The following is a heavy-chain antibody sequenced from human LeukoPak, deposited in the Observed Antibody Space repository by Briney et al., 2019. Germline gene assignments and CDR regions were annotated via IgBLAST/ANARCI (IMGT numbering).Heavy chain of an antibody. V-gene: IGHV1-2*02. CDR3: ARAWRYNFSPLDY. CDR1: RYTPTGYY. Sequence: ASLKVSCKASRYTPTGYYMPWVRQAPGHGLEWMGWINPNSGGTNYAQKLQGRVTMTRDTSISTAYMELSRLRSDDTAVYYCARAWRYNFSPLDYWGQGTLVTVSS. D-gene: IGHD5-24*01. CDR2: INPNSGGT. J-gene: IGHJ4*02.